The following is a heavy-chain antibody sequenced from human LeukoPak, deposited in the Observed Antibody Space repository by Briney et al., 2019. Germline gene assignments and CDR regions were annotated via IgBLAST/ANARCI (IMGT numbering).Heavy chain of an antibody. CDR2: IYYSGST. CDR1: GGSISSYY. D-gene: IGHD2/OR15-2a*01. CDR3: ARTSPFIICDY. V-gene: IGHV4-59*12. Sequence: PSETLSLTCTVSGGSISSYYWSWIRQPPGKGLEWIGYIYYSGSTNYNPSLKSRVTMSVDTSKNQFSLKLSSVTAADTAVYYCARTSPFIICDYWGQGTLVTVSS. J-gene: IGHJ4*02.